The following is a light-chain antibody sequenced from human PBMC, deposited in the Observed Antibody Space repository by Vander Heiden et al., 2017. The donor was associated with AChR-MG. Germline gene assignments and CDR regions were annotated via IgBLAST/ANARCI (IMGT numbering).Light chain of an antibody. V-gene: IGKV2-28*01. Sequence: DIVMTQSPLSLPVTPGEPASISCRSSQSLLHSNGYNYLDWYLQKPGQSPQLLIYLGSNRASGVPDRFSGSGSGTDFTLKISRVEAEDVGVYYCMQALQTPPFTFGHGTNVDIK. J-gene: IGKJ3*01. CDR3: MQALQTPPFT. CDR2: LGS. CDR1: QSLLHSNGYNY.